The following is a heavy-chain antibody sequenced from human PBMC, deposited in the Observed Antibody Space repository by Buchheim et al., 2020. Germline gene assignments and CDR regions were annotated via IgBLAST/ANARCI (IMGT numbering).Heavy chain of an antibody. CDR2: IDWDADK. Sequence: QVTLRESGPALVKPTQTLTLTCTFSGFSLSTSGMCVSWIRQPPGKALEWLARIDWDADKCYSSSLETMLTISKDTSKNLVVLTMTNMDPVDTATFYCARTVDTSMTNYYMDVWGTGTT. CDR3: ARTVDTSMTNYYMDV. V-gene: IGHV2-70*15. J-gene: IGHJ6*03. D-gene: IGHD5-18*01. CDR1: GFSLSTSGMC.